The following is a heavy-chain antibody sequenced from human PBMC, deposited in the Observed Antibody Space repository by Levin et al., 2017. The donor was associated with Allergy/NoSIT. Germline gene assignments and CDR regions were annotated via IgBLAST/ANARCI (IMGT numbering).Heavy chain of an antibody. CDR1: GFNFREYA. D-gene: IGHD3/OR15-3a*01. Sequence: LSLTCAASGFNFREYAMSWVRQAPGKGLEWVSSISPSSSYIYDADSVKGLFTISRDNAKNSLYLQMTRLRAEDTAVYYCARDYRTGYSSLGEDGLDVWGQGTTVTVSS. V-gene: IGHV3-21*06. CDR2: ISPSSSYI. CDR3: ARDYRTGYSSLGEDGLDV. J-gene: IGHJ6*02.